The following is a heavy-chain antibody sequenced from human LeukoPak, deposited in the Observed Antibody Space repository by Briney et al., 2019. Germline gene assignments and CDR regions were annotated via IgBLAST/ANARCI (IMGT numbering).Heavy chain of an antibody. D-gene: IGHD6-13*01. CDR1: GASISSDY. J-gene: IGHJ5*02. V-gene: IGHV4-59*08. CDR2: IFYSWST. CDR3: AVMYSSSWYRFDP. Sequence: SEPLSLTCTVSGASISSDYWNWIRQPPGKGLEWIGYIFYSWSTNYNPSLKSRVTISVDTSKNQFSLKLSSVTAADTAVYYCAVMYSSSWYRFDPWGQGTLVTVSS.